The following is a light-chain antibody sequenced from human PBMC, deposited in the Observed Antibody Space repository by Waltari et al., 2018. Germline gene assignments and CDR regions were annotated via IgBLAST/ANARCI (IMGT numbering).Light chain of an antibody. V-gene: IGKV1-6*01. Sequence: AIQMTQSPSSLSVSVGDRVTITCRASQDIRSDLGWYQQKPGKAPKLLIYAASSLQSGVPSRFSGSVSGTDFTLTISSLQPEDFASYYCLQDHNYPWTFGQGTTVEIK. CDR2: AAS. J-gene: IGKJ1*01. CDR1: QDIRSD. CDR3: LQDHNYPWT.